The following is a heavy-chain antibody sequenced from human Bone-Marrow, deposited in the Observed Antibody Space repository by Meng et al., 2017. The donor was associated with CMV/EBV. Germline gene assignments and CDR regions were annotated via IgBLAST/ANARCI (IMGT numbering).Heavy chain of an antibody. D-gene: IGHD6-13*01. CDR3: ARDASAAGTDWFDP. V-gene: IGHV4-39*07. CDR2: IYYSGST. J-gene: IGHJ5*02. Sequence: SEPLSLTCTVSGGSISSSSYYWGWIRQPPGKGLEWIGSIYYSGSTYYNPSLKSRVTISVDTSKNQFSLKLSSVTAADTAVYYCARDASAAGTDWFDPWGQGTLVTVSS. CDR1: GGSISSSSYY.